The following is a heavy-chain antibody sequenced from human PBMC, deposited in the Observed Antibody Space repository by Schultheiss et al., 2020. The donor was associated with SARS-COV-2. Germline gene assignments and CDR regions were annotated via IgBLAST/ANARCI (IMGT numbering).Heavy chain of an antibody. J-gene: IGHJ4*02. CDR2: IYYSGST. Sequence: SETLSLTCTVSGGSISSYYWSWIRQPPGKGLEWIGYIYYSGSTYYNPSLKSRVTISVDTSKNQFSLKLSSVTAADTAVYYCASNLEALVATISRSYWGQGTLVTVSS. V-gene: IGHV4-59*08. D-gene: IGHD5-12*01. CDR3: ASNLEALVATISRSY. CDR1: GGSISSYY.